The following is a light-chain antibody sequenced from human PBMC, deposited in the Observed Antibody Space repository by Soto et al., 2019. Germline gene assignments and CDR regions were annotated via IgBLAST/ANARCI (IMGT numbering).Light chain of an antibody. Sequence: EIVMTQSPATLSVSPGERATLSCRASQSVSSNLAWYQQKPGQAPRLLIYGTSTRATGIPARFSGSGSGTEFTLTISSLQSEDFAVYYCQHSNNWPPYTFGQGTKLEIK. CDR2: GTS. J-gene: IGKJ2*01. V-gene: IGKV3-15*01. CDR1: QSVSSN. CDR3: QHSNNWPPYT.